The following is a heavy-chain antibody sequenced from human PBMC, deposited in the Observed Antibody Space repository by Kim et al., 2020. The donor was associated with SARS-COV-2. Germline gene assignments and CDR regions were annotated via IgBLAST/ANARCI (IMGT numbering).Heavy chain of an antibody. CDR1: GGSFSGYY. V-gene: IGHV4-34*01. CDR2: INHSGST. D-gene: IGHD3-22*01. J-gene: IGHJ4*02. CDR3: ASRGRYYDSSGYYYDY. Sequence: SETLSLTCAVYGGSFSGYYWSWIRQPPGKGLEWIGEINHSGSTNYNPSLKSRVTISVDTSKNQFSLKLSSVTAADTAVYYCASRGRYYDSSGYYYDYWGQGTLVTVSS.